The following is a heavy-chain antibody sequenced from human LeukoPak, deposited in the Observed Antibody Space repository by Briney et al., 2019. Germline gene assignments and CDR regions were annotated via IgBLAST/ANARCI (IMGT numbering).Heavy chain of an antibody. D-gene: IGHD5-24*01. CDR2: ISINGGST. Sequence: PGGSLRLSCAASGFTFSSYALHWVRQAPGKGLEYVSAISINGGSTYYANSVKGRFTISRDNSKNTLYLQMGSLRAEDMAVYYRARERPASRDGYNALEHWGQGTLVTVSS. V-gene: IGHV3-64*01. CDR3: ARERPASRDGYNALEH. CDR1: GFTFSSYA. J-gene: IGHJ1*01.